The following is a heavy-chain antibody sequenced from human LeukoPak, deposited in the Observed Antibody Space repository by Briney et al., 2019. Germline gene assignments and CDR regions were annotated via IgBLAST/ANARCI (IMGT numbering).Heavy chain of an antibody. CDR2: ISSSSSYI. V-gene: IGHV3-21*01. J-gene: IGHJ6*03. D-gene: IGHD4-17*01. CDR3: ARSGESDYYYYNMDV. Sequence: PGGSLRLSCAASGFTFSSYSMNWVRQAPGKGLEWVSSISSSSSYIYYADSVKGQFTISRDNAKNSLYLQMDSLRAEDTAVYYCARSGESDYYYYNMDVWGKGTTVTVSS. CDR1: GFTFSSYS.